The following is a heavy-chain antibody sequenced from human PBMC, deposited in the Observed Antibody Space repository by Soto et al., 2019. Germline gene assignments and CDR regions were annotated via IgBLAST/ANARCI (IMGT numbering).Heavy chain of an antibody. Sequence: QVQLVESGGGVVQPGRSLILSCAASGFIFSGYAMHWVRQAPGKGLEWVAVISYDGNTKYYEEAVKSRFTVYKDNSKNTMYVQMHNLSAETTDMYYCEKETSAYAIDYWGQGTLVTVSS. CDR3: EKETSAYAIDY. J-gene: IGHJ4*02. CDR1: GFIFSGYA. V-gene: IGHV3-30-3*01. D-gene: IGHD5-12*01. CDR2: ISYDGNTK.